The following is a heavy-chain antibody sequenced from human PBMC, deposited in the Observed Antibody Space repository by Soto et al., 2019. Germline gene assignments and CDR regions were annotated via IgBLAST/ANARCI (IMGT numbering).Heavy chain of an antibody. D-gene: IGHD4-4*01. Sequence: QVRLVESGGGVAQPGRSLTLSCAASGFTFDRHSMHWLRQPPGKGLEWLAAISFDGANKYYPDSVWGRYTVSRDNYANTLSMEMTSLTADDTALYYCASGGAVGNSDYLFDFWGQGALVTVSS. CDR2: ISFDGANK. V-gene: IGHV3-30*03. CDR1: GFTFDRHS. J-gene: IGHJ4*02. CDR3: ASGGAVGNSDYLFDF.